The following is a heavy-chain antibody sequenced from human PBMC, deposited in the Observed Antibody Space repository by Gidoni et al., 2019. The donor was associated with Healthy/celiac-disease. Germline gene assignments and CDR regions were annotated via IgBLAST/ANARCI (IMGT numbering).Heavy chain of an antibody. CDR2: IYYSGST. Sequence: QLQLQESGPGLVKPSETLSLTCTVSGGSISSSSYYWGWIRPPPGKGLEWIGSIYYSGSTSSNPSLKSRVTISGDTSKNQFSLKLSSVTAADTAVYYCARLPPAYCGGDCYSWEDAFDIWGQGTMVTVSS. CDR3: ARLPPAYCGGDCYSWEDAFDI. J-gene: IGHJ3*02. V-gene: IGHV4-39*01. CDR1: GGSISSSSYY. D-gene: IGHD2-21*02.